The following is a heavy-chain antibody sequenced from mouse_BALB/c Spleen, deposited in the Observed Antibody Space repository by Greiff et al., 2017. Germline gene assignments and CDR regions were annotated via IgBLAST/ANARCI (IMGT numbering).Heavy chain of an antibody. Sequence: EVNVVESGGGLVQPGGSRKLSCAASGFTFSSFGMHWVRQAPEKGLEWVAYISSGSSTIYYADTVKGRFTISRDNPKNTLFLQMTSLRSEDTAMYYCARRGPYYGNYYAMDYWGQGTSVTVSS. V-gene: IGHV5-17*02. D-gene: IGHD2-10*01. J-gene: IGHJ4*01. CDR2: ISSGSSTI. CDR1: GFTFSSFG. CDR3: ARRGPYYGNYYAMDY.